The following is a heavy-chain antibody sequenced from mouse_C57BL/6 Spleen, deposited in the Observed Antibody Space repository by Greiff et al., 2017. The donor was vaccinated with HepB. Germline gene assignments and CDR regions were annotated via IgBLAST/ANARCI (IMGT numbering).Heavy chain of an antibody. CDR3: ARRDGYYDYYAMDY. CDR1: GFTFSDYY. V-gene: IGHV5-12*01. CDR2: ISNGGGST. J-gene: IGHJ4*01. D-gene: IGHD2-3*01. Sequence: EVKVVESGGGLVQPGGSLKLSCAASGFTFSDYYMYWVRQTPEKRLEWVAYISNGGGSTYYPDTVKGRFTISRYNGKNTLYLQMSRLKSEDTAMYYCARRDGYYDYYAMDYWGQGTSVTVSS.